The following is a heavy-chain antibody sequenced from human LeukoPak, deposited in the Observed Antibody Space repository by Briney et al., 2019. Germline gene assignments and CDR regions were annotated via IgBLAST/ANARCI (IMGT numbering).Heavy chain of an antibody. J-gene: IGHJ4*02. D-gene: IGHD4-17*01. CDR3: TREPDTVTGGV. CDR1: GGTISNYY. CDR2: ISYTENT. V-gene: IGHV4-59*01. Sequence: SETLSLTCTVSGGTISNYYWSWIRQPPGKGLEWIGYISYTENTDYNPSLRSRVTIPVDTSKNQFSLTLTSVTAADTAVYYCTREPDTVTGGVWGQGTRVTVSS.